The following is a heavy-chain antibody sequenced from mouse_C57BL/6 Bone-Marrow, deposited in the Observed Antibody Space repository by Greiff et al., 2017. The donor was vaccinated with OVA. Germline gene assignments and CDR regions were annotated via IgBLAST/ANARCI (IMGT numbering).Heavy chain of an antibody. J-gene: IGHJ4*01. Sequence: EVKLMESGPGLVKPSQSLSLTCSVTGYSITSGYYWNWIRQFPGNKLEWMGYISYDGSNNYNPSLKNRISITRDTSKNQFFLKLNSVTTEDTATYYCARAGLWWFYAMDYWGQGTSVTVSS. CDR1: GYSITSGYY. CDR2: ISYDGSN. V-gene: IGHV3-6*01. CDR3: ARAGLWWFYAMDY. D-gene: IGHD1-1*02.